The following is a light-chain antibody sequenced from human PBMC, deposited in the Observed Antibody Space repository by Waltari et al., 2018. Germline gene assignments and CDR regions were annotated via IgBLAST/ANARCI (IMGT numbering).Light chain of an antibody. CDR2: GSS. CDR3: QSYDITLRVV. V-gene: IGLV1-40*01. J-gene: IGLJ3*02. Sequence: QSVLTQPPSVSGAPGQRVTIACTGRGSNNGAGYDGPWYQQVPRAAPKLLIYGSSSRPLGVPDRFFGSTSGTSASLAIIGLQAEDEADYYCQSYDITLRVVFGGGTKLTVL. CDR1: GSNNGAGYD.